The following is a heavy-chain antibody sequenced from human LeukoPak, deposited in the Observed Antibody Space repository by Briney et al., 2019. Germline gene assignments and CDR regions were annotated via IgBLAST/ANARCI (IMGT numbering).Heavy chain of an antibody. CDR1: GYTFTGYY. D-gene: IGHD1-26*01. V-gene: IGHV1-2*02. CDR3: ARVVVGAPAAFDI. J-gene: IGHJ3*02. Sequence: ASVKVSCKASGYTFTGYYMHRVRQAPGQGLEWMGWINPNSGGTNYAQKFQGRVTMTRDTSISTAYMELSRLRSDDTAVYYCARVVVGAPAAFDIWGQGTMVTVSS. CDR2: INPNSGGT.